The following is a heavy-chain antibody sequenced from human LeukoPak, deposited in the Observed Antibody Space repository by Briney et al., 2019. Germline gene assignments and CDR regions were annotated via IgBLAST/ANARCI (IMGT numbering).Heavy chain of an antibody. J-gene: IGHJ4*02. CDR1: GFVFRNYS. D-gene: IGHD3-3*01. V-gene: IGHV3-7*01. CDR3: ATDRGWRTSGYYLYYFEY. Sequence: GGSLRLSCAASGFVFRNYSMSWVRQAPGKGLEWVASIKNDGSEKYYVDSVRGRYTISRDNTKNSLYLQMSSLRAEDTAVYYCATDRGWRTSGYYLYYFEYWGQGTLVTFSS. CDR2: IKNDGSEK.